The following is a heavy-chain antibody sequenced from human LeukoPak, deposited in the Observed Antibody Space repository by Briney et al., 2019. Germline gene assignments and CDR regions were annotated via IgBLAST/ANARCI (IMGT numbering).Heavy chain of an antibody. D-gene: IGHD2-2*01. CDR3: ARVPHQLLCFRFIVSGFDY. V-gene: IGHV4-34*01. J-gene: IGHJ4*02. CDR1: GGSFSGYY. Sequence: PSETLSLTCAVYGGSFSGYYWSWIRQPPGKGLEWIGEINHSGSTNYNPSLKSRVTISVDTSKNQFSLKLSSVTAADTAVYYCARVPHQLLCFRFIVSGFDYWGQGTLVTVSS. CDR2: INHSGST.